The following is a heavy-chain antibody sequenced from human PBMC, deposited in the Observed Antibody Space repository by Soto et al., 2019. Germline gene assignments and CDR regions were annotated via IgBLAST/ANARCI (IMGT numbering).Heavy chain of an antibody. V-gene: IGHV1-18*01. J-gene: IGHJ6*02. CDR2: ISAYNGNT. CDR3: ARAMRSSYDFWSGYYYGMDV. Sequence: ASVKVSCKASGYTFTSYGISWVRQAPGQGLEWMGWISAYNGNTNYAQKLQGRVTMTTDTSTSTAYMELWSLRSDDTAVYYCARAMRSSYDFWSGYYYGMDVWGQGTLVTVSS. CDR1: GYTFTSYG. D-gene: IGHD3-3*01.